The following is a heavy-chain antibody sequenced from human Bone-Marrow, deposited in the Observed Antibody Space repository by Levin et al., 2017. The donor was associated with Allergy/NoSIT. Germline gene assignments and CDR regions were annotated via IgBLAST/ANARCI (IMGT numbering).Heavy chain of an antibody. J-gene: IGHJ4*02. CDR2: IYYSGST. D-gene: IGHD2-15*01. CDR3: ARETYGSGGSCHGPIDY. Sequence: SETLSLTCTVSGGSISSGGYYWSWIRQHPGKGLEWIGYIYYSGSTYYNPSLKSRVTISVDTSKNQFSLKLSSVTAADTAVYYCARETYGSGGSCHGPIDYWGQGTLVTVSS. V-gene: IGHV4-31*03. CDR1: GGSISSGGYY.